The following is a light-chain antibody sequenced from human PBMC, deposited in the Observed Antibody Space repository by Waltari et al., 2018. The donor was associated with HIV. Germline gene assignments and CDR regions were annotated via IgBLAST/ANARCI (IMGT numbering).Light chain of an antibody. CDR1: QTVTSSY. V-gene: IGKV3-20*01. J-gene: IGKJ1*01. CDR2: GAS. CDR3: QHGTT. Sequence: SATLSCRASQTVTSSYLAWYQQRPGQAPRLLIYGASSRATGIPDRFSGGGSGTDFTLTISRLEPEDFAVYYCQHGTTFGQGTKVEVK.